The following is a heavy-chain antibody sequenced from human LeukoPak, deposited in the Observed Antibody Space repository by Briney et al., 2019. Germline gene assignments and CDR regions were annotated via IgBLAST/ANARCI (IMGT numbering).Heavy chain of an antibody. Sequence: PGGSLRLSCAASGFTVSSNYMSWVRQTPGRGLEWVSYISSSAILYADAVKGRFTISRDNARNSLFLQMNSLRAEDTAVYYCAIIGCYRGVCDFDIWGQGTMVAVSS. D-gene: IGHD2-21*01. J-gene: IGHJ3*02. CDR1: GFTVSSNY. CDR2: ISSSAI. V-gene: IGHV3-48*01. CDR3: AIIGCYRGVCDFDI.